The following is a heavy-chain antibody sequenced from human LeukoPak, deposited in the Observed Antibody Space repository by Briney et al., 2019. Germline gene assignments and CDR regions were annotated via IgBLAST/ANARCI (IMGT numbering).Heavy chain of an antibody. CDR3: ARHSPVYYDFDY. CDR2: IYYSGST. V-gene: IGHV4-59*08. Sequence: SETLSLTCTVSGGSISNYYWSWIRQPPGKGLEWIGYIYYSGSTNYNPSLKSRVTISVDTSMNQFSLKLSSVTAADTAVYYCARHSPVYYDFDYWGQGTLVTVSS. J-gene: IGHJ4*02. CDR1: GGSISNYY. D-gene: IGHD3-10*01.